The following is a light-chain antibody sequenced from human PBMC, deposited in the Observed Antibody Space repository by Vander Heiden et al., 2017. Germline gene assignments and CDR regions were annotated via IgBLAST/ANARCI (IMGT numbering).Light chain of an antibody. Sequence: DIQMTQSPSSLSASVGDRVTITCRASQSISSYLNWYQQKPGKAPKLLIYAASSLQSEVPSRFSGSGSGTDFTLAISRLQPEDFATHYCQQSYSTPLTFGGGTRVEIK. V-gene: IGKV1-39*01. CDR3: QQSYSTPLT. J-gene: IGKJ4*01. CDR2: AAS. CDR1: QSISSY.